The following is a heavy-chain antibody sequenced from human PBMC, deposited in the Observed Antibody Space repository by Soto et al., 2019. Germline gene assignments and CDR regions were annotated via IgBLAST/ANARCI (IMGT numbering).Heavy chain of an antibody. Sequence: PGESLKISCKGSGYSFTSYWIGWVRQMPGKGLEWMGIIYPGDSDTRYSPSFQGQVTISADKSISTAYLQWSSLKASDTAMYYCARHEGRIAARRHFDYWGRGTLVTVSS. CDR1: GYSFTSYW. D-gene: IGHD6-6*01. CDR3: ARHEGRIAARRHFDY. CDR2: IYPGDSDT. V-gene: IGHV5-51*01. J-gene: IGHJ4*02.